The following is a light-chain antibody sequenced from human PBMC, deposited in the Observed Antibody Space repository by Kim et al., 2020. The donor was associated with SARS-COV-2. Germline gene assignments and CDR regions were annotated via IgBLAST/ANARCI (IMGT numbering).Light chain of an antibody. CDR2: YDS. CDR3: QVWDSSSELRV. V-gene: IGLV3-21*04. Sequence: SYELTQPPSVSVAPGKTARITCGGNNIGSKSVHWYQQKPGQAPVLVIYYDSDRPSGIPERFSGSNSGNTATLTISRVEAGDEADYYCQVWDSSSELRVFG. J-gene: IGLJ3*02. CDR1: NIGSKS.